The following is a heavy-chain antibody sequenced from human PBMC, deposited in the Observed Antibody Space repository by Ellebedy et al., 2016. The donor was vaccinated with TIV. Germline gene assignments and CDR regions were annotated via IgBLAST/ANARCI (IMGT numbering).Heavy chain of an antibody. CDR1: GGSNRSYY. Sequence: MPSETLSLTRTVSGGSNRSYYWSWIRQPAGKGLEWIGRIYPTGSTSYSPTLKSRITMSIDTSKNQFSLKMTSVTAADTAVYYCARVSGDYYFVMDVWGQGTTVTVSS. D-gene: IGHD1-26*01. V-gene: IGHV4-4*07. J-gene: IGHJ6*02. CDR2: IYPTGST. CDR3: ARVSGDYYFVMDV.